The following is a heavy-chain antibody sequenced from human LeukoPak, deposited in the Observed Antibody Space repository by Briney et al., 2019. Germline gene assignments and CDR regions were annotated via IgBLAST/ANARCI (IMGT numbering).Heavy chain of an antibody. Sequence: GGSLRLSCAASGFTFSDPWMSWVRQAPGKGLEWVSYISSSSSDTSYADSVMGRFTVSRDNAKNSLYLQTNSLRAEDTAVYYCARDGNWGSDYWGQGTLVTVSS. CDR3: ARDGNWGSDY. CDR1: GFTFSDPW. CDR2: ISSSSSDT. D-gene: IGHD7-27*01. V-gene: IGHV3-11*05. J-gene: IGHJ4*02.